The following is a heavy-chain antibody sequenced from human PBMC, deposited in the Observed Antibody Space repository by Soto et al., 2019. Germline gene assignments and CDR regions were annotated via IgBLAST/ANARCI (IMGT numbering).Heavy chain of an antibody. J-gene: IGHJ4*02. Sequence: QVQLVESGGGVVQPGRSLRLSCAVSGFTFSSYDIHWVRQAPGKGLEWVAVISSNGSYKYYTDSVKGRFTISRDNSKNTLYLQMNSLRPEDTAVYHCAKPGAISVVGSMPATYFDFWGQGTLVTVSS. V-gene: IGHV3-30*18. CDR3: AKPGAISVVGSMPATYFDF. CDR1: GFTFSSYD. D-gene: IGHD1-26*01. CDR2: ISSNGSYK.